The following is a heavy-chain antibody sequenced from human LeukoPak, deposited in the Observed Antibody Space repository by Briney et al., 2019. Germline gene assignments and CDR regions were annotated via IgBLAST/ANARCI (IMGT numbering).Heavy chain of an antibody. D-gene: IGHD1-26*01. CDR3: AKKAQYNGNYPLDY. CDR2: IKQDGSEK. CDR1: GFTFSLYW. J-gene: IGHJ4*02. Sequence: GGSLRLSCAASGFTFSLYWMNWVRRAPGKGLEWVANIKQDGSEKNYVDSVKGRFTISRDNSKNTLYLQMNSLRAEDTALYFCAKKAQYNGNYPLDYWGQGTLVTVSS. V-gene: IGHV3-7*03.